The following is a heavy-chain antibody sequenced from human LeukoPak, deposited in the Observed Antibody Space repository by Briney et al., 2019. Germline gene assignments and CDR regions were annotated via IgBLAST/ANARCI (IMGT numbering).Heavy chain of an antibody. CDR3: ARDQDGCSGGSCFQYYYYYYMDV. CDR1: GLTSSDHP. D-gene: IGHD2-15*01. Sequence: GGSLTLSCEVSGLTSSDHPMNWVRQAPGKGLEWVSYISGGTRLVIYYADSVKGRFTISRDNSKNTLYLQMNSLRAEDTAVYYCARDQDGCSGGSCFQYYYYYYMDVWGKGTTVTVSS. V-gene: IGHV3-48*01. J-gene: IGHJ6*03. CDR2: ISGGTRLVI.